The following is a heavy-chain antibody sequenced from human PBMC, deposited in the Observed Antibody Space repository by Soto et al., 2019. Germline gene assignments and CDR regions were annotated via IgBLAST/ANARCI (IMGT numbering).Heavy chain of an antibody. Sequence: EVQLVESGGGLVQPGGSLRLSCAASGFTFSSYWMSWVRQAPGKGLEWVANIKQDGSEKYYVYSVKGRFTISRDNAKNSMYLQMNSLRAEDTAVYYWARDRYYDSRVGGDYWGQGTLVTVSS. D-gene: IGHD3-22*01. CDR2: IKQDGSEK. J-gene: IGHJ4*02. CDR3: ARDRYYDSRVGGDY. CDR1: GFTFSSYW. V-gene: IGHV3-7*05.